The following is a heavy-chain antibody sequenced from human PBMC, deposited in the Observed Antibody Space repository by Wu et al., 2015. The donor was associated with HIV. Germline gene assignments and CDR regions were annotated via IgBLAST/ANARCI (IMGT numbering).Heavy chain of an antibody. CDR1: GGTFSSYA. CDR3: ARVPYSSGWLPPHKSEVHLGAFDI. V-gene: IGHV1-69*05. J-gene: IGHJ3*02. Sequence: QVQLVQSGAEVKKPGSSVKVSCKASGGTFSSYAISWVRQAPGQGLEWMGGIIPIFGTANYAQKFQGRVTITTDESTSTAYMELSSLRSEDTAVYYCARVPYSSGWLPPHKSEVHLGAFDIWGQGTMVTVSS. D-gene: IGHD6-19*01. CDR2: IIPIFGTA.